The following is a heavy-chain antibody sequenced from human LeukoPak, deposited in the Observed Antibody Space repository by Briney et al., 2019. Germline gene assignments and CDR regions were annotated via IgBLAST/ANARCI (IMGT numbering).Heavy chain of an antibody. CDR2: ISGSGSGGST. Sequence: PGGSLRLSCAASGFTFSSYAMTWVRQAPGKGLEWVSGISGSGSGGSTHYADSVKGRLTISRDNSKNTLFLQMNSLRAEDTAVYYCARDRPGDAFDIWGQGTMVTVSS. CDR3: ARDRPGDAFDI. CDR1: GFTFSSYA. J-gene: IGHJ3*02. V-gene: IGHV3-23*01.